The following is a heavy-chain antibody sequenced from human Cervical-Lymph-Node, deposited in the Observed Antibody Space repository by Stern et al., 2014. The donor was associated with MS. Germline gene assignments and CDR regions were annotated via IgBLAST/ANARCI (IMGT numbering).Heavy chain of an antibody. CDR3: AKDLRRRDGSPDY. Sequence: EVQLLESGGGLVQPGGSLRLSCAASGFTFSSYAISWVRQAPGKGLEWVSAISGSGGSTYYADSVKGRFTISRDNSKNTLYLQMNSLRAEDTAVYYCAKDLRRRDGSPDYWGQGTLVTVSS. CDR2: ISGSGGST. V-gene: IGHV3-23*01. D-gene: IGHD5-24*01. CDR1: GFTFSSYA. J-gene: IGHJ4*02.